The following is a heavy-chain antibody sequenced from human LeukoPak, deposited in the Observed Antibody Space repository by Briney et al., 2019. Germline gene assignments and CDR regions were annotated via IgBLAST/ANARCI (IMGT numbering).Heavy chain of an antibody. J-gene: IGHJ4*02. D-gene: IGHD6-13*01. CDR2: IHQNGNT. CDR1: GGSISSGGYS. Sequence: SQTLSLTCAVSGGSISSGGYSWSWIRQPPGKGLEWIGYIHQNGNTYYNPSLKSRVTISVDRSKSQFSLNLSSVTAADTAVYYCGRGGIAAAASGIDYWGQGTLVAVSS. CDR3: GRGGIAAAASGIDY. V-gene: IGHV4-30-2*01.